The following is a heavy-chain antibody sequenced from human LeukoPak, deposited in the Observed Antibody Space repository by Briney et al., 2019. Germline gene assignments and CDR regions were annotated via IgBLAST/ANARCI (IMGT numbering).Heavy chain of an antibody. Sequence: GGSLRLSCAASGFTFSSYGMSWVRQAPGKGLEWVSAISGSGGSTYYADSVKGRFTISRDNAKNSLYLQMNSLRAEDTAVYYCARDYFPSMVRGVIIGYFDYWGQGTLVTVSS. D-gene: IGHD3-10*01. CDR3: ARDYFPSMVRGVIIGYFDY. CDR2: ISGSGGST. CDR1: GFTFSSYG. V-gene: IGHV3-23*01. J-gene: IGHJ4*02.